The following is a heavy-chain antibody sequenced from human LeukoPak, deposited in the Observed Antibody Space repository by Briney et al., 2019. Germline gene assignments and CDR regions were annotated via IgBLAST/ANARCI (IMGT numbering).Heavy chain of an antibody. CDR2: ITTSSSTI. V-gene: IGHV3-48*01. Sequence: PGGSLRLSCAASGFTFSSYSMNWVRQAPGKGLEWVSYITTSSSTIYYADSVKGRFSISRDNAKNSLYLQMNSLRVEDTAVYYCARVRSIAVAGKGGVYHFDFWGQGTLVTVSS. D-gene: IGHD6-19*01. CDR3: ARVRSIAVAGKGGVYHFDF. CDR1: GFTFSSYS. J-gene: IGHJ4*02.